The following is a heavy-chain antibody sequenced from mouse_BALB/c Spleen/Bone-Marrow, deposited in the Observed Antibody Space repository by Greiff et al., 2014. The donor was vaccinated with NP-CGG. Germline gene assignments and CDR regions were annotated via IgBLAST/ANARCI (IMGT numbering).Heavy chain of an antibody. Sequence: EVQLVESGGGLVKPGGSLKLSCAASGFTFSSYTMSWVRQTPEKRLEWVATISSGGSYTYYPDSVKGRFTISRDNAKNTLYLQMSSLKSEDTAMYYCTRDRGGITTVEATPFDYWGQGTTLTVSS. CDR3: TRDRGGITTVEATPFDY. CDR1: GFTFSSYT. V-gene: IGHV5-6-4*01. J-gene: IGHJ2*01. D-gene: IGHD1-1*01. CDR2: ISSGGSYT.